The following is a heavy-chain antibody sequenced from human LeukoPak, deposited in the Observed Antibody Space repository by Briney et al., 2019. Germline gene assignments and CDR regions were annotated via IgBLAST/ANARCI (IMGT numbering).Heavy chain of an antibody. J-gene: IGHJ4*02. CDR1: GFTFSSYA. CDR3: AKALASAPVDC. D-gene: IGHD2-15*01. Sequence: PGGTLRLSCVASGFTFSSYAMTWVRQAPGKGRKGVSGISGSGGSPYYADSVKGRFTFSRDNSKNTLYLQMNSLRAEDTAVYYCAKALASAPVDCWGQGTLVTVSS. V-gene: IGHV3-23*01. CDR2: ISGSGGSP.